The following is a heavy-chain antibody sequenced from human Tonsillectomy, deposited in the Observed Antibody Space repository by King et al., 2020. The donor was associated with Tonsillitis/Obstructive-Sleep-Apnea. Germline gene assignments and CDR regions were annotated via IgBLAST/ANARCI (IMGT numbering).Heavy chain of an antibody. J-gene: IGHJ4*02. CDR1: GYTFTNYG. CDR3: ARDSMSHYYDSSAYYTFDY. Sequence: QLVQSGGEVKKPGASVKVSCKASGYTFTNYGISWVRQAPAQGLEWMGWISPYNGDTNYAQKLQGRLTMTTGTSTSTAYMELRSLRSDDTAVYYCARDSMSHYYDSSAYYTFDYWGQGTLVTVSS. CDR2: ISPYNGDT. D-gene: IGHD3-22*01. V-gene: IGHV1-18*01.